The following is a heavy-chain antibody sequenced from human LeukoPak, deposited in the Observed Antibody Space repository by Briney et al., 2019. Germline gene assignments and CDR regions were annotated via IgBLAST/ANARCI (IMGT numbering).Heavy chain of an antibody. CDR3: ARVKGVVARFDY. D-gene: IGHD2-2*01. V-gene: IGHV4-61*01. Sequence: TSETLSLTCTVSGGSVSSGSYYWSWLRQPPGKGLEWIGYIYYSGTTNHNPSLKSRVTISGDTSKNQFSLNLSSVTAADTAVYYCARVKGVVARFDYWGRGTLVTVSS. CDR2: IYYSGTT. CDR1: GGSVSSGSYY. J-gene: IGHJ4*02.